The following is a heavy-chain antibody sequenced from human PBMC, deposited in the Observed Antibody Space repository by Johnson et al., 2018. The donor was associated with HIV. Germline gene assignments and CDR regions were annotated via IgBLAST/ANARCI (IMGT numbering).Heavy chain of an antibody. V-gene: IGHV3-30*04. Sequence: QEQLVESGGGVVQPGRSLRLSCAASGFIFSDYAMHWVRLAPGKGLERVAVTSYDEIKKNYADSVKGRFTISRDNSKNTLYLQMNSLRAEDTAVYYCARERPHDSVWGSDRYSPPDALDIWGQGTMVTVSS. CDR2: TSYDEIKK. CDR3: ARERPHDSVWGSDRYSPPDALDI. CDR1: GFIFSDYA. J-gene: IGHJ3*02. D-gene: IGHD3-16*02.